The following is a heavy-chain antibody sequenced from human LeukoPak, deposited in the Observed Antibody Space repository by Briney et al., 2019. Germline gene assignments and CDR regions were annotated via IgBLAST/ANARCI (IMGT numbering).Heavy chain of an antibody. J-gene: IGHJ4*02. CDR3: ARGPGYISGWYYFDY. CDR1: GFTVSSNY. V-gene: IGHV3-53*01. CDR2: IYGGGTT. D-gene: IGHD6-13*01. Sequence: GGSLRLSCAASGFTVSSNYMSWVRQAPGKGLEWVSVIYGGGTTYYADPVKGRFTISRDNFKHTLFLQMNSLRAEDTAVYYCARGPGYISGWYYFDYWGQGTLVTVSS.